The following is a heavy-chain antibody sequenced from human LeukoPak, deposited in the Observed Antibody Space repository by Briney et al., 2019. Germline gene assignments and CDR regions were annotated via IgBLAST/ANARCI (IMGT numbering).Heavy chain of an antibody. V-gene: IGHV4-39*07. CDR3: ARGPVAGPMGYYFDY. Sequence: PSETLSLTCTVSGGSISSSSYYWGWIRQPPGKGLEWIGSIYYSGSTYYNPSLKSRVTISVDTSKNQFSLKLSSVTAADTAVYYCARGPVAGPMGYYFDYWGQGTLVTVSS. D-gene: IGHD6-19*01. CDR2: IYYSGST. J-gene: IGHJ4*02. CDR1: GGSISSSSYY.